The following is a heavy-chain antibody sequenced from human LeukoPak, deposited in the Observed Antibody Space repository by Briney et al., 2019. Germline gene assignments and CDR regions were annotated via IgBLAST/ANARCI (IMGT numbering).Heavy chain of an antibody. CDR3: PRGLNSGCPYYFDY. CDR1: GGSFSGYY. V-gene: IGHV4-34*01. CDR2: INHSGST. J-gene: IGHJ4*02. D-gene: IGHD1-26*01. Sequence: SETLSLTCAVYGGSFSGYYWSWIRQPPGKGLEWIGEINHSGSTNYNPSLKSRDTISVDTSKNHFSLKLSSVTAADTAVYYCPRGLNSGCPYYFDYWGQGTLVTVSS.